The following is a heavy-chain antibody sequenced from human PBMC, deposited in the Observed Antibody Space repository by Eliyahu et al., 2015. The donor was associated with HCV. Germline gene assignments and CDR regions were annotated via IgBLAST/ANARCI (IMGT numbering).Heavy chain of an antibody. D-gene: IGHD1-1*01. CDR2: VGGQNGNT. J-gene: IGHJ4*02. CDR1: GFTFTHYG. CDR3: ARDLYGTGATSYY. V-gene: IGHV1-18*01. Sequence: QVQLVQSGPEVREPGASVRVSCKTSGFTFTHYGFNWVRQAPGQGLEWMGWVGGQNGNTXFAQKFQGRLSMTADTSTNTAYMELRSLRSDDTAVYYCARDLYGTGATSYYWGQGTRVTVSS.